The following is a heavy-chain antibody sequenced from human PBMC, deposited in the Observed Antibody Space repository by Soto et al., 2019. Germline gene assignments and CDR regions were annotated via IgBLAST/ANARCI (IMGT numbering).Heavy chain of an antibody. CDR2: IYPGDSDT. CDR1: GYSFTSYW. D-gene: IGHD3-10*01. Sequence: GESLKISCKGSGYSFTSYWIGWVRQMPGKGLEWMGIIYPGDSDTRYSPSFQGQVTISADKSISTAYLQWSSLKASDTAMYYCASVGLYGSGSYSDYYYYGMDVWGQGTTVTVSS. J-gene: IGHJ6*02. V-gene: IGHV5-51*01. CDR3: ASVGLYGSGSYSDYYYYGMDV.